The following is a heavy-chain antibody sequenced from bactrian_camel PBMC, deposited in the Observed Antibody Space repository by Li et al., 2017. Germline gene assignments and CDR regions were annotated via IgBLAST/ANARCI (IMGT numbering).Heavy chain of an antibody. V-gene: IGHV3S40*01. J-gene: IGHJ4*01. CDR1: GYSYGGYY. CDR3: AGRADGDCGVWYLTTTSAFQY. CDR2: IDGDEDT. D-gene: IGHD3*01. Sequence: DVQLVESGGGSVPAGGSLRLSCAISGYSYGGYYIGWVRQAPGKEREGVASIDGDEDTTYAEAVKGRFTISKDNDKNTVYPQMNSLKPEDTAMYYCAGRADGDCGVWYLTTTSAFQYWGQGTQVTVS.